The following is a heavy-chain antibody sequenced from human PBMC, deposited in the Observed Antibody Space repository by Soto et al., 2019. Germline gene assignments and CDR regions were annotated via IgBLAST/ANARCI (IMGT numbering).Heavy chain of an antibody. V-gene: IGHV4-34*01. CDR1: GGTFSGYY. CDR3: ASTAGILLGFGELRYYFDF. Sequence: QVHLQQWGAGLLKPSETLSLTCAVYGGTFSGYYWSWIRQPPGKGLEWIGEINHSGTTNYNPSLMSRVTISMDTSKNQFSLKLSSVPAADTAVYYCASTAGILLGFGELRYYFDFWGQGTLVTV. J-gene: IGHJ4*02. D-gene: IGHD3-10*01. CDR2: INHSGTT.